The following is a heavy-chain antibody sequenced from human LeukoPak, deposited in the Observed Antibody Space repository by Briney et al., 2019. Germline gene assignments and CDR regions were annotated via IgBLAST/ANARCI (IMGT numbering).Heavy chain of an antibody. D-gene: IGHD6-19*01. CDR2: INHSGST. CDR1: GGSFSGYY. V-gene: IGHV4-34*01. CDR3: ARHGRQQWLVRQPFDY. Sequence: SETLSLTCAVYGGSFSGYYWSWIRQPPGKGLEWIGEINHSGSTNYNPSLKSRVTISVDTSKNQFSLKLSSVTAADTAVYYCARHGRQQWLVRQPFDYWGQGTLVTVSS. J-gene: IGHJ4*02.